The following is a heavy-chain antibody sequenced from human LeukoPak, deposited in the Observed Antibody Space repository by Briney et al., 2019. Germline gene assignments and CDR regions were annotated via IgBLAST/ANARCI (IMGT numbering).Heavy chain of an antibody. D-gene: IGHD3-22*01. CDR2: INPNSGGT. J-gene: IGHJ6*03. Sequence: ASVKVSCKASGYTFTGYYMHWVRQAPGQGLEWMGWINPNSGGTNYAQKFQGRVTMTRDTSISTAYMELSRLRSDDTAVYYCARDAHPNYYDSSGYYYGSAYYYYYMDVWGKGTTVTVSS. CDR1: GYTFTGYY. V-gene: IGHV1-2*02. CDR3: ARDAHPNYYDSSGYYYGSAYYYYYMDV.